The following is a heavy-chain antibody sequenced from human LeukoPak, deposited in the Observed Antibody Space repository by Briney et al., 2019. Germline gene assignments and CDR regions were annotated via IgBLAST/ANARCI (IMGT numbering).Heavy chain of an antibody. J-gene: IGHJ4*02. V-gene: IGHV4-59*01. CDR1: GGSISSYY. Sequence: SETLSLTCTVSGGSISSYYWSWIRQPPGKGLEWIGEINHSGSTNYNPSLKSRVTISVDTSKNQFSLKLSSVTAADTAVYYCARDAPGGIVFDYWGQGTLVTVSS. D-gene: IGHD3-16*01. CDR3: ARDAPGGIVFDY. CDR2: INHSGST.